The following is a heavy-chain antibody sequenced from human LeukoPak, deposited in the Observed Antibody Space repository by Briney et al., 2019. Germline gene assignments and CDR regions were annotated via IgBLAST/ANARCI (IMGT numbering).Heavy chain of an antibody. CDR1: GFTFSSYS. CDR3: ARQTVTTPYPFDY. J-gene: IGHJ4*02. V-gene: IGHV3-21*01. CDR2: ISSSSSYI. Sequence: GGSLRLSCAASGFTFSSYSMNRVRQAPGKGLEWVSSISSSSSYIYYADSVKGRFTISRDNAKNSLYLQMNSLRAEDTAVYYCARQTVTTPYPFDYWGQGTLVTVSS. D-gene: IGHD4-17*01.